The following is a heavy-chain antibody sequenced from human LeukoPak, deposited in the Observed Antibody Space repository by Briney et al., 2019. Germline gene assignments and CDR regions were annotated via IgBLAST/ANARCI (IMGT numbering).Heavy chain of an antibody. CDR2: ISSSGSTI. CDR1: GFTFSDYY. V-gene: IGHV3-11*01. CDR3: ARDKRGYSGYEGGYYYYGMDV. J-gene: IGHJ6*02. Sequence: GGSLRLSCAAPGFTFSDYYMSWIRQALGKGLEWVSYISSSGSTIYYADSVKGRFTISRDNAKNSLYLQMNSLRAEDTAVYYCARDKRGYSGYEGGYYYYGMDVWGQGTTVTVSS. D-gene: IGHD5-12*01.